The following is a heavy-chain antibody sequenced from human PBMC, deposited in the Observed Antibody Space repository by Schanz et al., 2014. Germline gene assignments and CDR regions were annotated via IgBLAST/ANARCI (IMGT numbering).Heavy chain of an antibody. CDR1: GYNITSND. CDR3: AELGTGKSGAGSGTYFDSNDMDV. J-gene: IGHJ6*03. Sequence: QVHLVQSGAEVKKPGASVKVSCKASGYNITSNDVTWVRQATGQGLEWMGWMNPNSGNPGYAQKCKGRYTMNSNACISTADMELTSLTYEDPTRYCCAELGTGKSGAGSGTYFDSNDMDVWGEGTTVTVSS. D-gene: IGHD6-19*01. V-gene: IGHV1-8*01. CDR2: MNPNSGNP.